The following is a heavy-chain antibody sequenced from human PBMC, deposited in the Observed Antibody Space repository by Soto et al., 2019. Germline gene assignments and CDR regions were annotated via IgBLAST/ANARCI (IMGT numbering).Heavy chain of an antibody. Sequence: PSETLSLTCTVSGDSLSGGDYYWSWIRQPPGKGLEWIGDIYYTGFTFYNPSLKSRLTISLDSSKNQFSLRLNSVTAADTAVYFCARAYRINGWSDYFFDYWGQETLVTAPQ. CDR1: GDSLSGGDYY. J-gene: IGHJ4*02. CDR2: IYYTGFT. D-gene: IGHD6-19*01. CDR3: ARAYRINGWSDYFFDY. V-gene: IGHV4-30-4*08.